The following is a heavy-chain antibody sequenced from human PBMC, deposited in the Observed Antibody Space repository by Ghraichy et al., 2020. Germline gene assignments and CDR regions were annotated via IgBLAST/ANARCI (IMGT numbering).Heavy chain of an antibody. Sequence: SETLSLTCTVSGGSISSGGYYWSWIRQHPGKGLEWIGYIYYSGSTYYNPSLKSRVTISVDTSKNQFSLKLSSVTAADTAVYYCARSYYDFWSGYSNIPAYGMDVWGQGTTVTVSS. CDR3: ARSYYDFWSGYSNIPAYGMDV. CDR2: IYYSGST. CDR1: GGSISSGGYY. J-gene: IGHJ6*02. V-gene: IGHV4-31*03. D-gene: IGHD3-3*01.